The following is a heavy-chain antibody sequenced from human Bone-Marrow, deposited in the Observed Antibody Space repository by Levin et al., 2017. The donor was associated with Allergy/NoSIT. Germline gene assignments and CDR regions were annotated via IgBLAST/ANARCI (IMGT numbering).Heavy chain of an antibody. CDR1: DFSLNPRGVG. V-gene: IGHV2-5*02. D-gene: IGHD3-22*01. Sequence: SGPTLVKPTQTLMLTCTFSDFSLNPRGVGVGWVRRPPGKALEWLAVIYWDDDKDYSPSLKSRLTITKDTSRKQVVLTMTNMDPVDTATYYCVHTTLIVTHIKDELYFEYWGQGTLVTVSS. CDR3: VHTTLIVTHIKDELYFEY. J-gene: IGHJ4*02. CDR2: IYWDDDK.